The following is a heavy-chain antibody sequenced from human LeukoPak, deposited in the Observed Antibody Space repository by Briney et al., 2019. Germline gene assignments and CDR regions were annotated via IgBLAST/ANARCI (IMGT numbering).Heavy chain of an antibody. D-gene: IGHD6-19*01. V-gene: IGHV4-34*01. J-gene: IGHJ4*02. CDR3: ARVSSGPTGFDY. CDR1: GGSFSGYY. CDR2: INHSGST. Sequence: SETLSLTCAVYGGSFSGYYWSWIRQPPGKGLEWMGEINHSGSTNYNPSLKSRVTISVDTSKNQFSLKLSSVTAADTAVYYCARVSSGPTGFDYWGQGTLVTVSS.